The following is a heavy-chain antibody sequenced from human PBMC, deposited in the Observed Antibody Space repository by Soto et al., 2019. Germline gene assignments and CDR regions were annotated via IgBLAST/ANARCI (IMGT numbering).Heavy chain of an antibody. CDR1: GFTFSDYY. Sequence: PGGSLRLSCAASGFTFSDYYMSWIRQAPGKGLEWVSYISSSGSTIYYADSVKGRFTISRDNAKNSLYLQMNSLRAEDTAVYYCARDKAGYSYGPYYYYYGMDVWGQGTTVTVSS. D-gene: IGHD5-18*01. CDR3: ARDKAGYSYGPYYYYYGMDV. J-gene: IGHJ6*02. CDR2: ISSSGSTI. V-gene: IGHV3-11*01.